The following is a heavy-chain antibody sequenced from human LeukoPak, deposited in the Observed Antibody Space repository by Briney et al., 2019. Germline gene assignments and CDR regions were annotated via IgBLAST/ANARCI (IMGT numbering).Heavy chain of an antibody. D-gene: IGHD3-10*01. CDR3: AKGTMVQGVISVFDY. J-gene: IGHJ4*02. CDR1: GFTFSNCV. CDR2: IIGNGDST. Sequence: PGGSLRLSCVASGFTFSNCVLAGLREARGRGLEYVSSIIGNGDSTYYADSVKGRFTISRANSKTTLYLQMTSLRAEDTAVYYCAKGTMVQGVISVFDYWGQGTLVTVSS. V-gene: IGHV3-23*01.